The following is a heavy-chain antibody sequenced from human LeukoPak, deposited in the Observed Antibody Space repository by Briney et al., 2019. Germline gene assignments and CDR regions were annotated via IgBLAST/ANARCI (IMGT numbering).Heavy chain of an antibody. J-gene: IGHJ4*02. CDR2: ISGSGGST. CDR3: AKSTQVGAPTGSDY. Sequence: PGGSLRLSCAASGFTFSDYYMSWIRQAPGKGLEWVSAISGSGGSTYYADSVKGRFTISRDNSKNTLYLQMNSLRAEDTAVYYCAKSTQVGAPTGSDYWGQGTLVTVSS. V-gene: IGHV3-23*01. CDR1: GFTFSDYY. D-gene: IGHD1-26*01.